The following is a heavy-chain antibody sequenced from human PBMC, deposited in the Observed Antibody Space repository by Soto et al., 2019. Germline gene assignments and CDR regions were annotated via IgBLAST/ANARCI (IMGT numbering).Heavy chain of an antibody. CDR1: GYTFTSYG. CDR3: ARDTPLYYDSSGPGWLDP. Sequence: ASVKVSCKASGYTFTSYGISWVRQAPGQGLEWMGWISAYNGNTNYAQKLQGRVTMTTDTSTSTAYMELRSLRSDDTAVYYRARDTPLYYDSSGPGWLDPWGQGTLVTVSS. D-gene: IGHD3-22*01. V-gene: IGHV1-18*01. J-gene: IGHJ5*02. CDR2: ISAYNGNT.